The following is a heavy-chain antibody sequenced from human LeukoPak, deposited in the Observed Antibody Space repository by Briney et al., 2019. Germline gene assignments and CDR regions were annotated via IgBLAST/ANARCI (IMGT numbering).Heavy chain of an antibody. V-gene: IGHV4-34*01. CDR1: GGCFSGYY. Sequence: SATLSLTCAVYGGCFSGYYWSWIRQPPGKGLEWIGEINHSGSTNYNPSLKSRGTISVATSKNQFSLKMSPVTAADEAVYYCARGFGGAQWLVFDYWGQGTLVTVSS. D-gene: IGHD6-19*01. CDR3: ARGFGGAQWLVFDY. J-gene: IGHJ4*02. CDR2: INHSGST.